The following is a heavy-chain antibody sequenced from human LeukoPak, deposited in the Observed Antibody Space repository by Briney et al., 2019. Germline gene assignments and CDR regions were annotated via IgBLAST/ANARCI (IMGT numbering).Heavy chain of an antibody. V-gene: IGHV4-38-2*02. J-gene: IGHJ4*02. D-gene: IGHD4-23*01. CDR1: GYSISSGYY. Sequence: SETLSLTCTVSGYSISSGYYWGWIRPPPGKGLEWIGSIYHSGSTYYNPSLKSRVTISVDTSKNQFSLKLSSVTAADTAVYYCARDGGPSYGGNPSDFDYWGQGTLVTVSS. CDR3: ARDGGPSYGGNPSDFDY. CDR2: IYHSGST.